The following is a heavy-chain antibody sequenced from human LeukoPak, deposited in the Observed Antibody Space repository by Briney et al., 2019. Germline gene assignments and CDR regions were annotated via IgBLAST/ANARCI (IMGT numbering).Heavy chain of an antibody. J-gene: IGHJ4*02. CDR2: ISYDGSNK. CDR3: ARGYSSSSGIDY. D-gene: IGHD6-6*01. V-gene: IGHV3-30-3*01. Sequence: GGSLRLSCAASGFTFSSYAMHWVRQAPGEGLEWVAVISYDGSNKYYADSVKGRFTISRDNSKNTLYLQMYSLRAEDTAVYYCARGYSSSSGIDYWGQGTLVTVSS. CDR1: GFTFSSYA.